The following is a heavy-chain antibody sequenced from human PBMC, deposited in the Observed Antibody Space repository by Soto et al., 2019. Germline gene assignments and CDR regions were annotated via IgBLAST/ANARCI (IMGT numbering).Heavy chain of an antibody. Sequence: SETLSLTCAVYGGSFSGYYWSWIRQPPGKGLEWIGEINYSGSTYYNPSLKSRVTISVDTSKNQFSLKLSSVTAADTAVYYCASLKRGSWGQGTLVTVSS. CDR3: ASLKRGS. CDR2: INYSGST. CDR1: GGSFSGYY. V-gene: IGHV4-34*01. D-gene: IGHD3-10*01. J-gene: IGHJ5*02.